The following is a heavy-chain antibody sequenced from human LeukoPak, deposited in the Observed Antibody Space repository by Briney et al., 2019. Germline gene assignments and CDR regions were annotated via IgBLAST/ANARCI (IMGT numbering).Heavy chain of an antibody. CDR1: GYTFTSYD. Sequence: ASVKVSCKASGYTFTSYDINWVRQATGQGLEWMGWMNPNSGNTGYAQKFQGRVTMTRNTSISTAYMELSSLGSEDTAVYYCARGLGSWYPFDYWGQGTLVTVSS. CDR2: MNPNSGNT. V-gene: IGHV1-8*01. D-gene: IGHD6-13*01. J-gene: IGHJ4*02. CDR3: ARGLGSWYPFDY.